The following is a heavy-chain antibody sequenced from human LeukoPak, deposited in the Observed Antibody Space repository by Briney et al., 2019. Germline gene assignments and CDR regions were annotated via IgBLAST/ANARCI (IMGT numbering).Heavy chain of an antibody. V-gene: IGHV4-34*01. CDR3: ARGKWQQPHDY. CDR2: INHSGST. Sequence: SETLSLTCAVYGGSFSGYYWSWIRQPPGKGLEWIGEINHSGSTNYNPSLKSRVTMSVNTSKNQFSLKLSSVTAADTAVYYCARGKWQQPHDYWGQGTLVTVSS. CDR1: GGSFSGYY. J-gene: IGHJ4*02. D-gene: IGHD6-13*01.